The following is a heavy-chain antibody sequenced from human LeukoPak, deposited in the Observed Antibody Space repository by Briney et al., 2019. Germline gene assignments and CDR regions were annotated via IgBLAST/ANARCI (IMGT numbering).Heavy chain of an antibody. CDR3: ARSITMVRGFDY. J-gene: IGHJ4*02. CDR1: GGSINSGGYY. D-gene: IGHD3-10*01. V-gene: IGHV4-31*03. Sequence: SQTLSLTCTVSGGSINSGGYYWNWIRQHPGKGLEWIGSIYYSGSTYYNPSLKSRLTISVDTSKSHFSLKLSSVTAADTAIYYCARSITMVRGFDYWGQGTLVTVSS. CDR2: IYYSGST.